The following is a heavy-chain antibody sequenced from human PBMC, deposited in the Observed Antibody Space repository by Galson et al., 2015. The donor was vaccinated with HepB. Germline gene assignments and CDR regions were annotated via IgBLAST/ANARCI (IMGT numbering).Heavy chain of an antibody. J-gene: IGHJ5*02. CDR3: VREAVAIFGVGNRFDP. CDR2: ISATGTTI. D-gene: IGHD3-3*01. Sequence: SLRLSCAASGFTFSSYNMNWVRQAPGKGLEWISFISATGTTIYYADSVKDRFTTSRDNAKTSLYLQMDSLGAEDTALYYCVREAVAIFGVGNRFDPWGQGTLVTVSS. CDR1: GFTFSSYN. V-gene: IGHV3-48*03.